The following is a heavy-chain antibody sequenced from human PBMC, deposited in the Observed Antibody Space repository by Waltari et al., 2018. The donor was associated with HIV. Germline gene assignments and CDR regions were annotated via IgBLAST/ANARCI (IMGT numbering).Heavy chain of an antibody. CDR2: IRGKPNSYAT. J-gene: IGHJ5*02. CDR3: TKSVGDSARGWFDP. Sequence: EVQLVESGGGLVQPGGSLKLSCAASGFSFSGYAMHWVRQASGKGLEWVGRIRGKPNSYATAYAESLKGRFTISRDDSKNTAYLQMNSLKTEDTAVYYCTKSVGDSARGWFDPWGQGTLVTVSS. V-gene: IGHV3-73*01. CDR1: GFSFSGYA. D-gene: IGHD4-17*01.